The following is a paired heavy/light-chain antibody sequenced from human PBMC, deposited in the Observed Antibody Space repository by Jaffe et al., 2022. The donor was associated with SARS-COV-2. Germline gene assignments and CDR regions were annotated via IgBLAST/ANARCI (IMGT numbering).Heavy chain of an antibody. CDR3: ARVDTGIPKEGKFDY. Sequence: QVQVVQSGAEVAKPGSSVKVSCRASGLNFNKHALSWVRQAPGQGLEWMGGIIPIFGTAKYGEKFQGRVTITADEPTGTAYLELKSLRFEDTAVYFCARVDTGIPKEGKFDYWGQGTLVTVSS. CDR1: GLNFNKHA. CDR2: IIPIFGTA. V-gene: IGHV1-69*01. J-gene: IGHJ4*02. D-gene: IGHD6-13*01.
Light chain of an antibody. V-gene: IGKV1-5*03. J-gene: IGKJ1*01. CDR3: QQYTYPWT. CDR1: QSVNRW. CDR2: QAS. Sequence: DIQMTQSPSILSAFVGDRVTITCRASQSVNRWLAWYQQKPGKAPNLLIYQASSLEAGVPSRFSGSGSGTEFTLTISSLQPDDFATYYCQQYTYPWTFGQGTKVEIK.